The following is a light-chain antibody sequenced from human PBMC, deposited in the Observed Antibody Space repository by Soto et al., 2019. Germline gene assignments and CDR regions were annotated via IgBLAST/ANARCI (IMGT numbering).Light chain of an antibody. CDR3: LQYRRFSRT. J-gene: IGKJ1*01. V-gene: IGKV1-17*01. CDR1: QGIRDD. Sequence: DIQLTQSPSSLSASVGDRVTITCRASQGIRDDLGWYQQKAGEAPKRLIYAASSLHSGVPSRFSGSGSGTEFTLTIRSLQPEDFATYYCLQYRRFSRTFGQGNKVDIK. CDR2: AAS.